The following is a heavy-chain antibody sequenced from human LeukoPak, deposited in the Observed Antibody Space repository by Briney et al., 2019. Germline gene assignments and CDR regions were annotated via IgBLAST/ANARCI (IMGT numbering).Heavy chain of an antibody. CDR1: GFTFSSYA. V-gene: IGHV3-64D*06. D-gene: IGHD6-13*01. CDR3: VKDPPYSSSWYFQY. J-gene: IGHJ1*01. Sequence: GGSLRLSCSASGFTFSSYAMHWVRQAPGKGLEYVSAISSDGGSTYYADSVKGRFTISRDNSKNTLYLQMSSLRAEDTAVYYCVKDPPYSSSWYFQYWGQGTLVTVSS. CDR2: ISSDGGST.